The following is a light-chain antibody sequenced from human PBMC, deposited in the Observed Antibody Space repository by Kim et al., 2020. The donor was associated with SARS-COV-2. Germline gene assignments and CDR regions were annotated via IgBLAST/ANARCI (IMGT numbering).Light chain of an antibody. Sequence: QSALTHPRSVSGSPGQSVTISCSGTSSDVAGYNLVSWYQQRPGKAPQLMIYDVNKRPSGVPDRFSGSNSGNTASLTISGLQAEDEADYYCCSYVGSYTWVFDGGTKLTVL. J-gene: IGLJ3*02. CDR2: DVN. CDR3: CSYVGSYTWV. CDR1: SSDVAGYNL. V-gene: IGLV2-11*01.